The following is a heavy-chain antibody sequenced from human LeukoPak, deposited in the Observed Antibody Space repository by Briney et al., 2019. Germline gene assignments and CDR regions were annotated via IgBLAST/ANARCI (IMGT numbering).Heavy chain of an antibody. CDR3: ARVPHMVRGVSNWFDP. Sequence: ASVKVSCKASGYTFTSYDINWVRQATGQGLEWMGWMNPNSGNTGYAQKFQGRVTITRNTSISTAYMELSSLRSEDTAVYYCARVPHMVRGVSNWFDPCGQGTLVTVSS. CDR2: MNPNSGNT. V-gene: IGHV1-8*03. CDR1: GYTFTSYD. J-gene: IGHJ5*02. D-gene: IGHD3-10*01.